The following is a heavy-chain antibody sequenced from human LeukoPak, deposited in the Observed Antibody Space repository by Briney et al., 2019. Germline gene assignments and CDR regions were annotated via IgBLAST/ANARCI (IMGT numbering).Heavy chain of an antibody. CDR3: AKDTRSDGLDY. V-gene: IGHV3-9*03. CDR1: GFTFDDYA. Sequence: GGSLRLSCAASGFTFDDYAMHWVRQAPGKGLEWVSGISWNSGSIGYADSVKGRFTISRDNAKNSLYLQMNSLRAEDMALYYCAKDTRSDGLDYWGQGTLVTVSS. J-gene: IGHJ4*02. CDR2: ISWNSGSI.